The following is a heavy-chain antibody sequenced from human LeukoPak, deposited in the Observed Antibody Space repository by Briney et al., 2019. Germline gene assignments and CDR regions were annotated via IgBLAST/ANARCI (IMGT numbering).Heavy chain of an antibody. CDR3: ARQTYSRMSYYFDY. CDR2: INHSGST. V-gene: IGHV4-34*01. Sequence: SETLSLTCAVYGGSFSGYYWSWIRQPPGKGLEWIGEINHSGSTNYNPSLKSRVTISVDTSKNQFSPKLSSVTAADTAVYFCARQTYSRMSYYFDYWGQGTLVTVSS. CDR1: GGSFSGYY. J-gene: IGHJ4*02. D-gene: IGHD6-13*01.